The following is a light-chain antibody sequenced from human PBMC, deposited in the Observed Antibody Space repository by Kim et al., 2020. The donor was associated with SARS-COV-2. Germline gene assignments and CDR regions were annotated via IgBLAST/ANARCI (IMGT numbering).Light chain of an antibody. Sequence: DIQMTQSPSSVCASVGDRVTISCRASQDISSWLAWYQQRTGKAPKLLIFAASILQSGVPSRFSGSGSGTDFTLTISSLQPEDFATFYCQQASNFPFTFGQGTRLEIK. CDR3: QQASNFPFT. CDR2: AAS. CDR1: QDISSW. V-gene: IGKV1D-12*01. J-gene: IGKJ5*01.